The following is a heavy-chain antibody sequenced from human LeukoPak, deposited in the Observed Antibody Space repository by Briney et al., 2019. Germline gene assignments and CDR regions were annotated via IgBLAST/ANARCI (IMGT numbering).Heavy chain of an antibody. CDR1: GYTFSSCA. J-gene: IGHJ4*02. V-gene: IGHV7-4-1*02. D-gene: IGHD3-22*01. Sequence: ASVKVSCKASGYTFSSCAINWVRQAPGRGLEYMVWIDTKTGNPTYAQGFTGRFVFSLDTSVSTAYLQISSLKAEDTAVYYCAIHPSDSSGYFSYWGQGALVTVSS. CDR2: IDTKTGNP. CDR3: AIHPSDSSGYFSY.